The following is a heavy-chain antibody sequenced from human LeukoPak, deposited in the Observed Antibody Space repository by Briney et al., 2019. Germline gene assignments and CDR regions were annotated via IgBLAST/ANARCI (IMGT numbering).Heavy chain of an antibody. CDR2: INPSGGST. Sequence: GASVKVSCKASGYTFTSYYMHWVRQAPGQGLEWMGIINPSGGSTSYAQKFQGRVTMTRDMSTSTVYMELSSLRSEDTAVYYCARGGRKKYYDSSGHYAYWGQGTLVTVSS. V-gene: IGHV1-46*01. J-gene: IGHJ4*02. D-gene: IGHD3-22*01. CDR3: ARGGRKKYYDSSGHYAY. CDR1: GYTFTSYY.